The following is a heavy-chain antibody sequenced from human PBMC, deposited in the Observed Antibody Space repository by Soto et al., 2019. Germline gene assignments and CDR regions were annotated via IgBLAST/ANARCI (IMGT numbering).Heavy chain of an antibody. CDR1: GYTFTSYG. CDR2: ISAYNGNT. V-gene: IGHV1-18*01. D-gene: IGHD6-13*01. J-gene: IGHJ4*02. CDR3: ARDQANSWPQLDY. Sequence: ASVKVSCKASGYTFTSYGISWVRQAPGQGLEWMGWISAYNGNTNYAQKLQGRVTMTTDTSTSTVYMELRSLRSDDTAVYYCARDQANSWPQLDYWGQGTLVTVSS.